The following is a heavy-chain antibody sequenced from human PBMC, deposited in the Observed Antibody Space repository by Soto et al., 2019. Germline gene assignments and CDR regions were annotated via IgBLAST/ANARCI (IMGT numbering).Heavy chain of an antibody. J-gene: IGHJ3*02. D-gene: IGHD3-16*01. Sequence: QVQLQESGPGLVKPSQTLSLTCTVSGGSISSRDSYWSWIRQHPGQGLEWIGYMYYSGSTYNNTSLRSRFTIAADTSKNQFPLRRRSGTAADTAVFYCARGWGGIAFNTWGKGTMVPVSS. CDR2: MYYSGST. V-gene: IGHV4-31*03. CDR1: GGSISSRDSY. CDR3: ARGWGGIAFNT.